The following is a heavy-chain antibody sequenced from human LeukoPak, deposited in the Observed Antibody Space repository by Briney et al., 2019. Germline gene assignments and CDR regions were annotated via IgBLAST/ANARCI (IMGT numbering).Heavy chain of an antibody. Sequence: PGGSLRLSWAASGFSFSDHAMHWVRQAPGKGLEWVAAIWADGSDKYYLDSVKGRFTVSRDNPTSTLILRLDRLRVDDTAIYYCARHGSGRDYFDPLDNWGQGTLVTVSS. V-gene: IGHV3-33*02. J-gene: IGHJ4*02. CDR1: GFSFSDHA. D-gene: IGHD1-26*01. CDR2: IWADGSDK. CDR3: ARHGSGRDYFDPLDN.